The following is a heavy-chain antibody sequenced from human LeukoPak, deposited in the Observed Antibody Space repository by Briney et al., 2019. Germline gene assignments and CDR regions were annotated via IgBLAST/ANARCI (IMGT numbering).Heavy chain of an antibody. CDR1: GFTLTGYW. CDR2: VNSDGKSA. J-gene: IGHJ4*02. CDR3: ARDLDGYTYGGFLAY. D-gene: IGHD5-18*01. Sequence: PGGSLRLSCAAFGFTLTGYWMHWVRQAPGKGLVWVSRVNSDGKSATYADSVKGRLTISRDNAKNTLYLQMNSLRVEDTAVYYCARDLDGYTYGGFLAYWGQGTLVTVSS. V-gene: IGHV3-74*03.